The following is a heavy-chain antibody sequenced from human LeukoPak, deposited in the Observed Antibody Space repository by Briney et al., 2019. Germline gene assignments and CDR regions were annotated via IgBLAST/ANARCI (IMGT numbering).Heavy chain of an antibody. Sequence: ASVKVSCKASGGTFTSYGISWVRQAPGQGLEWMGWISAYNGNTNYAQKLQGRVTMTTDTSTSTAYMELRSLRSDDTAVYYCARVAGANGYCSGGSCPAELRYWGQGTLVTVSS. CDR1: GGTFTSYG. J-gene: IGHJ4*02. CDR3: ARVAGANGYCSGGSCPAELRY. V-gene: IGHV1-18*01. D-gene: IGHD2-15*01. CDR2: ISAYNGNT.